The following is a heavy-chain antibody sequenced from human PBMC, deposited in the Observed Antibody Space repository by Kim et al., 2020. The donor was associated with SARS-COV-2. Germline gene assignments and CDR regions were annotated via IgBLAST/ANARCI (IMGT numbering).Heavy chain of an antibody. J-gene: IGHJ4*02. D-gene: IGHD3-16*01. CDR3: VRGTWGDVNAY. CDR1: DYSYSGSG. V-gene: IGHV1-18*01. Sequence: ASVKVSCKTSDYSYSGSGFSWVRQAPGQGLEWMGWINTRKGDTNYVQKFQDRVTMTTGSSTTTAYMELRSLKSDDTAVYYCVRGTWGDVNAYWGPCTLVT. CDR2: INTRKGDT.